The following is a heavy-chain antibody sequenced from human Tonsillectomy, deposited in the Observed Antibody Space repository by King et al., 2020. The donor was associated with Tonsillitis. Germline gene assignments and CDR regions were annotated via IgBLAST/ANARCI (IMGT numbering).Heavy chain of an antibody. D-gene: IGHD2-15*01. Sequence: QQVQSGAEVKKPGASVKVSCKASGYTFTSYGIIWVRQAPGQGLEWMGWISAYNGHTNYAQKFQGRVTMTTDTSTSTAYMELRSLRSDDTAVYYCARPNEPYCSGGSCYTDSWGQGILVTVSS. CDR2: ISAYNGHT. V-gene: IGHV1-18*01. J-gene: IGHJ4*02. CDR1: GYTFTSYG. CDR3: ARPNEPYCSGGSCYTDS.